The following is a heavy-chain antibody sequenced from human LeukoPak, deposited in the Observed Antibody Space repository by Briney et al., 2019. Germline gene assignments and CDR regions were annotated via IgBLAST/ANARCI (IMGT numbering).Heavy chain of an antibody. CDR3: ARALGTGWSQKE. Sequence: LRLSCAASGFAFSSYAMSWVRQAPGKGLEWIGYIYYSGTTYYSPSLKSRVTISLGTSKNQFSLKLSSVTAADTAVYYCARALGTGWSQKEWGQGTLVTVSS. J-gene: IGHJ4*02. CDR1: GFAFSSYA. CDR2: IYYSGTT. D-gene: IGHD6-19*01. V-gene: IGHV4-31*02.